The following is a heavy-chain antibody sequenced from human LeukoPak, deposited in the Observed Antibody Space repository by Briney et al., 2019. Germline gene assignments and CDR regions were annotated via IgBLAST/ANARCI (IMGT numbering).Heavy chain of an antibody. V-gene: IGHV5-51*01. D-gene: IGHD3-3*01. Sequence: GESLKISCKGSGYSFSTNWIGWVRQMPGKGLEWMGTIYPSDSDTRYSSSFQGQVTISVDKSISTAYLQWSSLKASDTAMYYCATYDFRSASRGYFDLWGQGTLVTVSS. CDR1: GYSFSTNW. CDR2: IYPSDSDT. CDR3: ATYDFRSASRGYFDL. J-gene: IGHJ4*02.